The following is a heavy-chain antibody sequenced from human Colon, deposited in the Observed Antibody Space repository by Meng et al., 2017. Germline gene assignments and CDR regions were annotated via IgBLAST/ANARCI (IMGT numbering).Heavy chain of an antibody. J-gene: IGHJ6*02. CDR2: ITRSSDSI. V-gene: IGHV3-21*01. Sequence: GESLKISCAASGFTLSYYSMSWVRQAPGKGLEWVASITRSSDSIYYTDSVKGRFTISRDNAKNSLFLDMHSLRDEDTAVYYCTKDSTVGTTNGFYGMDVWGQGTSVTVSS. CDR1: GFTLSYYS. CDR3: TKDSTVGTTNGFYGMDV. D-gene: IGHD2-8*01.